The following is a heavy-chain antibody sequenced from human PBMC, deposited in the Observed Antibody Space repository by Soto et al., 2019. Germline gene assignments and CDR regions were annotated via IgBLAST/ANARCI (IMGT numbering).Heavy chain of an antibody. CDR1: GGSISSYY. CDR3: ARGAKYYDFWSGYYAYYYYMDV. CDR2: IYYSGGT. D-gene: IGHD3-3*01. Sequence: QVQLQESGPGLVKPSETLSLTCTVSGGSISSYYWSWIRQPPGKGLEWIGYIYYSGGTKYHPSLKSLVTISVDTSKNQFSLKLSSVTAADTVVYYCARGAKYYDFWSGYYAYYYYMDVWGKGTTVTVSS. V-gene: IGHV4-59*01. J-gene: IGHJ6*03.